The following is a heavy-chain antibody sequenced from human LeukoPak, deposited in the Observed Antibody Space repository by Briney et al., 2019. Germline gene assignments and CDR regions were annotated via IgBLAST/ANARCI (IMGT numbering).Heavy chain of an antibody. CDR2: ISSNGGST. J-gene: IGHJ2*01. Sequence: GGSLRLSCSASGFTFSSYAMHWVRQAPGKGLEYVSAISSNGGSTYYADSVKGRFTISRDNSKNTLYLQMSSLRAEDTAVYYCAKAIAAPVWYFDLWGRGTLVTVSS. CDR3: AKAIAAPVWYFDL. CDR1: GFTFSSYA. V-gene: IGHV3-64D*09. D-gene: IGHD6-13*01.